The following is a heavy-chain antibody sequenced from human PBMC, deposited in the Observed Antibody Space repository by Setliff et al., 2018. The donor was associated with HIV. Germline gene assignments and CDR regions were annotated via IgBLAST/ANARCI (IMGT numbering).Heavy chain of an antibody. CDR2: INRSGST. D-gene: IGHD2-15*01. V-gene: IGHV4-34*01. Sequence: SETLSLTCAVYGGFFSGYYWSWIRQSSGKGLEWIGEINRSGSTNYNPSLKSRVTISIDTSKNQFPLRLSSVTAADTAMYYCARGGFQRILVVVSATPYFDSWGQGTLVTVSS. J-gene: IGHJ4*02. CDR3: ARGGFQRILVVVSATPYFDS. CDR1: GGFFSGYY.